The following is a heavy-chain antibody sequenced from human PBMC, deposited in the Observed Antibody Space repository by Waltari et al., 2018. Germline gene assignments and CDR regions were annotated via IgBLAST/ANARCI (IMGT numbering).Heavy chain of an antibody. V-gene: IGHV4-34*01. CDR2: INHSGST. J-gene: IGHJ4*02. CDR1: GGSFSGYY. Sequence: QVQLQQWGAGLLKPSETLSLTCAVYGGSFSGYYWSWIRQPPGKGLEWIGEINHSGSTNYNPSLKSRVTISVDTSKNQFSLKLSSVTAADTAVYYCVRGQVWSGYYMKASFDYWGQGTLVTVSS. CDR3: VRGQVWSGYYMKASFDY. D-gene: IGHD3-3*01.